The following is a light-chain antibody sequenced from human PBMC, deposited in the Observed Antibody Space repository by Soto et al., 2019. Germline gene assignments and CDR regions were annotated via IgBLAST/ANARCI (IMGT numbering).Light chain of an antibody. CDR1: ESLLHSDRNTY. Sequence: DIVLTQSPLRIAVTPGRPASFSCESSESLLHSDRNTYLSWLHQRPGQPPRLLIYQISERFSGVPDRFSGRGAGTHFTLSIIRVEVADVGTFFCMQSSQFRSFGQGTKVEIK. CDR3: MQSSQFRS. J-gene: IGKJ1*01. V-gene: IGKV2-24*01. CDR2: QIS.